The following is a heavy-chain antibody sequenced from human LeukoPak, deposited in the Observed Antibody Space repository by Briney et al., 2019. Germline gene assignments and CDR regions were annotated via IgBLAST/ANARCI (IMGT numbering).Heavy chain of an antibody. V-gene: IGHV1-69*06. J-gene: IGHJ3*02. CDR1: GYTFTGYY. CDR3: ARGLQENLAWLQAFSAFDI. CDR2: IIPIFGTA. D-gene: IGHD5-24*01. Sequence: SVKVSCKASGYTFTGYYMHWVRQAPGQGLEWMGGIIPIFGTANYAQKFQGRVTITADKSTSTAYMELRSLRSDDTAVYYCARGLQENLAWLQAFSAFDIWGQGTMVTISS.